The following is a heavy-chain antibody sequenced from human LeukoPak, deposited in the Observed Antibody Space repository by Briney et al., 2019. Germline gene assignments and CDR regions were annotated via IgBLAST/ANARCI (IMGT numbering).Heavy chain of an antibody. CDR3: ARDRLRIAVAGTVDY. CDR1: GFTFSSYA. CDR2: ISYDGSNK. D-gene: IGHD6-19*01. Sequence: PGRSLRLSCAASGFTFSSYAMHWVRQAPGKGLEWVAVISYDGSNKYYADSVKGRFTISRDNSKNTLYLQMNSLRAEDTAVYYCARDRLRIAVAGTVDYWGQGTLVTVSS. J-gene: IGHJ4*02. V-gene: IGHV3-30-3*01.